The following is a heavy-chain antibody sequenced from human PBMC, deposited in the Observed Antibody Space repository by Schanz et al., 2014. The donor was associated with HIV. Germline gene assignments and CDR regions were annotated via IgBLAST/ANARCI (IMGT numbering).Heavy chain of an antibody. V-gene: IGHV3-33*01. CDR2: IWYDENNR. D-gene: IGHD6-13*01. J-gene: IGHJ5*02. CDR3: AREYYSRNWNWFDP. Sequence: QVQLVESGGGVVQPGRSLRLSCAASGFTFRNYAMHWVRQAPGKGLEWVAVIWYDENNRHYADSVEGRFTVSRDNSKNMLYLQMNSLRAEDTAVYYCAREYYSRNWNWFDPWGQGTLLTVSS. CDR1: GFTFRNYA.